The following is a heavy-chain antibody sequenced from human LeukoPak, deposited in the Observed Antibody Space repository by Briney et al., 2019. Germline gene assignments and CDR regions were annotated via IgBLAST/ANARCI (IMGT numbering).Heavy chain of an antibody. Sequence: GGSLRLSCAASGFTFDDYGMSWVRHAPGKGLEWVSGINWNGGSTGYADSVKGRFTISRDNAKNSLYLQMNSLRAEDTALYYCARARDCSSTSCYYAFDIWGQGTMVTVSS. J-gene: IGHJ3*02. CDR1: GFTFDDYG. V-gene: IGHV3-20*04. CDR2: INWNGGST. CDR3: ARARDCSSTSCYYAFDI. D-gene: IGHD2-2*01.